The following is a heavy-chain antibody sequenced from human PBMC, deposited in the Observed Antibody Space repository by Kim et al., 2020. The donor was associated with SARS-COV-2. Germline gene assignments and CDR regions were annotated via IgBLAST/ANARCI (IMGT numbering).Heavy chain of an antibody. CDR3: ARAFYGSGSYRN. D-gene: IGHD3-10*01. V-gene: IGHV4-34*01. Sequence: NFNPSLKSRVTISVDTSKNQVTLELSAVTAADTAVYYCARAFYGSGSYRNWGQGTLVTVSS. J-gene: IGHJ4*02.